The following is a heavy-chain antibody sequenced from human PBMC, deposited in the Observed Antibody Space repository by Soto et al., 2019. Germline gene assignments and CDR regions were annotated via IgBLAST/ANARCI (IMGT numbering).Heavy chain of an antibody. CDR3: ARDMPYAAGSLAGCDY. J-gene: IGHJ4*02. CDR1: GDSTTGSY. CDR2: IYHSGTT. V-gene: IGHV4-59*01. D-gene: IGHD1-26*01. Sequence: LSLTCTVSGDSTTGSYWSWIRQPPGKTLEWIGYIYHSGTTTYNPSLKSRVSISVDTSKNQFSLRLTSVIAADTAVYYCARDMPYAAGSLAGCDYWGQGILVTVSS.